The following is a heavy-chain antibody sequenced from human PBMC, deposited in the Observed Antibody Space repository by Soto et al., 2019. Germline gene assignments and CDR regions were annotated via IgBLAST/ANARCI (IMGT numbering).Heavy chain of an antibody. CDR1: GGTFSSYA. V-gene: IGHV1-69*01. Sequence: QVQLVQSGAEVKKPGSSVKVSCKASGGTFSSYAISWVRQAPGQGLEWMGVIIPIFGTANYAQKFQGRVTITAAESTSTAYMELSRLRSEDTAVYYCARDAPVSFGGVIGEVGYYGMDVWGQGTTVTVSS. CDR3: ARDAPVSFGGVIGEVGYYGMDV. D-gene: IGHD3-16*01. CDR2: IIPIFGTA. J-gene: IGHJ6*02.